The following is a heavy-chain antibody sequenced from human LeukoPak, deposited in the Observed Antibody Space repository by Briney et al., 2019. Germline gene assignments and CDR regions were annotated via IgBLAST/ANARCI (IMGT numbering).Heavy chain of an antibody. D-gene: IGHD3-22*01. J-gene: IGHJ4*02. CDR3: ARRRATYYYDSSGYNEYYFDY. Sequence: GESLKISCKDSGYSLTNYWIGWVRQTPGKGLEWMGIINPDDSEIKYSPSLQGQVTISADKSISTAYLQWSSLKASDTAMYYCARRRATYYYDSSGYNEYYFDYWGQGTLVTVSS. CDR2: INPDDSEI. V-gene: IGHV5-51*01. CDR1: GYSLTNYW.